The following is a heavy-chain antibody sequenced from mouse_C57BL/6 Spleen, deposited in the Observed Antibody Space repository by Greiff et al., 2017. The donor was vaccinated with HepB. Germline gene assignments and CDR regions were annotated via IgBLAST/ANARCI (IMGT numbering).Heavy chain of an antibody. D-gene: IGHD1-3*01. J-gene: IGHJ2*01. Sequence: EVQLQQSGAELVRPGASVKLSCTASGFNIKDDYMHWVKQRPEQGLEWIGWIDPENGDTEYASKFQGKATITADTSSNTAYLQLSSLTSEDTAVYYCTTDEKLNYWGQGPTLTVSS. CDR1: GFNIKDDY. V-gene: IGHV14-4*01. CDR2: IDPENGDT. CDR3: TTDEKLNY.